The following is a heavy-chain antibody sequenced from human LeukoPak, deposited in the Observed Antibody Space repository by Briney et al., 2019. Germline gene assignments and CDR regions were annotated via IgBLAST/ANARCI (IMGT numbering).Heavy chain of an antibody. D-gene: IGHD2-2*01. J-gene: IGHJ2*01. CDR1: GYTFTGYY. V-gene: IGHV1-2*02. Sequence: ASVKVSCKASGYTFTGYYMHWVRQAPGQGLEWMGWINPNSGGTNYAQKFQGRVTMTRDTSISTAYMELSRLRSDDTAMYFCARLSLGYCSSTSCGPGRYFDLWGRGTLVTVSS. CDR2: INPNSGGT. CDR3: ARLSLGYCSSTSCGPGRYFDL.